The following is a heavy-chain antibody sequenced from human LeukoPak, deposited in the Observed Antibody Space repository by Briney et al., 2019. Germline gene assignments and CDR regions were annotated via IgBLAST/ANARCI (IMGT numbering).Heavy chain of an antibody. Sequence: SETLPLTCAVYGGSFSSFHWSWIRQPPGKELEWIGEIRHTGQTNYNPSLKSRVTISVDTSKNQFSLKLSSVTAADTAVYYCARVGSSGLGDWGQGTLVTVSS. J-gene: IGHJ4*02. CDR3: ARVGSSGLGD. CDR1: GGSFSSFH. V-gene: IGHV4-34*01. D-gene: IGHD6-19*01. CDR2: IRHTGQT.